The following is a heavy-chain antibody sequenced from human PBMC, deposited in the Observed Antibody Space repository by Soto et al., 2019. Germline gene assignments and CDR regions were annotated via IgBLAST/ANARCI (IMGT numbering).Heavy chain of an antibody. Sequence: GASVKVSCKASGYTFTSYYMHWVRQAPGQGLEWMGIINASGGNTSYAQKFQGRVTITRDTSASTAYMELSSLRSEDTAVYYCARSIVVVTALDYWGQGTLVTVSS. CDR2: INASGGNT. V-gene: IGHV1-46*01. J-gene: IGHJ4*02. D-gene: IGHD2-21*02. CDR1: GYTFTSYY. CDR3: ARSIVVVTALDY.